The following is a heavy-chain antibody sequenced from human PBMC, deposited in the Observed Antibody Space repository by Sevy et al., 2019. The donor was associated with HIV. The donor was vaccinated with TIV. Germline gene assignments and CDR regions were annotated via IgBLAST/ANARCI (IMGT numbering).Heavy chain of an antibody. CDR1: GFTFSIYA. Sequence: GGSLRLSCAASGFTFSIYAMSWVRQAPGKGLEWVSSISRSGGSTHYADSVKGRLTISRDNSKSTLFLQMNSLRAEDTAVYYCAKVDVVVPVADYGLDVWRQGTTVTVSS. V-gene: IGHV3-23*01. D-gene: IGHD2-2*01. CDR2: ISRSGGST. CDR3: AKVDVVVPVADYGLDV. J-gene: IGHJ6*02.